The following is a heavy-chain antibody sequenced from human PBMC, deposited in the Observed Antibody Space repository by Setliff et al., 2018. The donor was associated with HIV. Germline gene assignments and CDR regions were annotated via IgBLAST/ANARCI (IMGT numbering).Heavy chain of an antibody. D-gene: IGHD3-3*01. CDR1: GFTFGSYG. V-gene: IGHV3-33*01. CDR2: IWYDGSEK. Sequence: PGGSLRLSCTTSGFTFGSYGMHWVRQAPGKGLEWVANIWYDGSEKYYADSVKGRFTISRDKSKNTLYLQMNSLRTEDTAVYYCARVFQSYFFGFWGQGTLVTVSS. J-gene: IGHJ4*02. CDR3: ARVFQSYFFGF.